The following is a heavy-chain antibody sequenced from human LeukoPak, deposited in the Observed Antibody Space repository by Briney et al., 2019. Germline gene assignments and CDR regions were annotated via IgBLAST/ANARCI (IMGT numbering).Heavy chain of an antibody. CDR2: INWNGVAA. J-gene: IGHJ4*02. Sequence: GGSLRLSCEASGFRFEDYDMSWVRQAPGQGLEWVSSINWNGVAATYAVSVRGRFTISRDNAKNSMYLQMNNLRVEDTAMYFCARDWRNYIDFWGQGALVVVSS. V-gene: IGHV3-20*04. CDR1: GFRFEDYD. CDR3: ARDWRNYIDF. D-gene: IGHD3-3*01.